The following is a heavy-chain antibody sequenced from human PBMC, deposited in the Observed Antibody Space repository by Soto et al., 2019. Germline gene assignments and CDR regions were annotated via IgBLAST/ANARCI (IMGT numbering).Heavy chain of an antibody. D-gene: IGHD3-3*01. Sequence: VESVKISCSGSGYDFNTNWFGWVRQLPWRGLEWVGIMYPGDSDTRYNPSLQGHVTLSVDVTVSTAFLQWRSLETSDTGMYFCARLPRDCNKTSCYYADHWGQGTQVTVSS. CDR3: ARLPRDCNKTSCYYADH. V-gene: IGHV5-51*01. CDR2: MYPGDSDT. J-gene: IGHJ4*02. CDR1: GYDFNTNW.